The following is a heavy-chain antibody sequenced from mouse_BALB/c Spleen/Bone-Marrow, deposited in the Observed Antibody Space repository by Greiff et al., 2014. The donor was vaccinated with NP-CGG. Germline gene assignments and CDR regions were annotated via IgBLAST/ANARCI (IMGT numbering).Heavy chain of an antibody. Sequence: VKLEESGPELVKPGASVRISCKASGYTFTSYYIHWVKQRPGQGLEWIGWIFPGNFYTKFNENFKGSATLTADKSSSTAYMHLSSLTSEDSAVYFCASDDYDYWGQGTTLTVSS. CDR1: GYTFTSYY. D-gene: IGHD2-4*01. V-gene: IGHV1S56*01. CDR2: IFPGNFYT. J-gene: IGHJ2*01. CDR3: ASDDYDY.